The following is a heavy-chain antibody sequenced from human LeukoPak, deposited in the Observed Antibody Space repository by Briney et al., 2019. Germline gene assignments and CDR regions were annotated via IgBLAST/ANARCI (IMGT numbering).Heavy chain of an antibody. CDR1: GFTFSSYW. D-gene: IGHD5-24*01. CDR2: INTDGSST. CDR3: AKGPGMATVKRYLDY. V-gene: IGHV3-74*01. Sequence: PGGSLRLSCAASGFTFSSYWMHWVRHAPGKGLVWVSRINTDGSSTNYADSVRGRFTISRDNAKNSLYLQMNSLRAEDTALYYCAKGPGMATVKRYLDYWGQGTLVTVSS. J-gene: IGHJ4*02.